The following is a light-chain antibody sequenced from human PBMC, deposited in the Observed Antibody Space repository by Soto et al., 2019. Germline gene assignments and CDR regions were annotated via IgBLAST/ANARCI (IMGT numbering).Light chain of an antibody. CDR3: QQYNYFWA. V-gene: IGKV1-5*01. Sequence: DIQMTQSPSTLSASVGDRVTITCRASQSSSWLAWYQQKPGKAPKLLIYDASNLESGVPSRFSGGGSGTEFSLTISSLQPDDFATYYCQQYNYFWAFGQGTKVDIK. J-gene: IGKJ1*01. CDR1: QSSSW. CDR2: DAS.